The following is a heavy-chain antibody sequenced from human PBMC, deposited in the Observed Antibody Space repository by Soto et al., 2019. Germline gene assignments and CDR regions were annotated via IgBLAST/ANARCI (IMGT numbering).Heavy chain of an antibody. J-gene: IGHJ4*02. V-gene: IGHV4-59*01. CDR2: ISNSGDT. D-gene: IGHD6-6*01. Sequence: QVQLQETGPGLVKPSETLSLTCYVSGGSIITYYCSWIRQSPGRGLEWIGYISNSGDTNYNPSLRSRVTISIDTSKNQVSLKLTSVTAADTAVYYCARGGYTSSPFDSWGQGTLVTVSS. CDR3: ARGGYTSSPFDS. CDR1: GGSIITYY.